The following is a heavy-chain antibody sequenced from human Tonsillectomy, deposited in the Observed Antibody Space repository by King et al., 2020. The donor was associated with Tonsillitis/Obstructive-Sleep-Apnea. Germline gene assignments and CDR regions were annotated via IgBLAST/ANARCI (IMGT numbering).Heavy chain of an antibody. V-gene: IGHV1-2*02. CDR1: GYTFTGYY. CDR2: INPNSGGT. D-gene: IGHD3-3*01. CDR3: ARGGYDFWGGTPDWFDP. J-gene: IGHJ5*02. Sequence: VQLVESGAEVKKPGASVKVSCKASGYTFTGYYMHWVRQAPGQGLEWMGWINPNSGGTNNAQKFQGRVTMTRDTSISTAYMELSRLRSDDTAVYYCARGGYDFWGGTPDWFDPWGQGTLVTVSS.